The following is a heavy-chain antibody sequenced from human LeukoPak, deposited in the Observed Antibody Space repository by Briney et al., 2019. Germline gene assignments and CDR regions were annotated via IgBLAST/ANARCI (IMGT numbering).Heavy chain of an antibody. CDR3: ASLPAYYYYGMDV. J-gene: IGHJ6*02. Sequence: GGSLRLSCAASGFTFSDYYMSWIRQAPGKGLEWVSYISSSGSTIYYADSVKGRFTISRDNAKNSLYLQMNSLRAEDTAVYYCASLPAYYYYGMDVWGQGTTVTVSS. V-gene: IGHV3-11*01. CDR1: GFTFSDYY. CDR2: ISSSGSTI.